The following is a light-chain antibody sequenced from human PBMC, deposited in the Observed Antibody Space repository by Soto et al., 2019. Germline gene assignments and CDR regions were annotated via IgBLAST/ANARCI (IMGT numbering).Light chain of an antibody. CDR3: QSYYSSLSAVV. Sequence: QSVLTQPPSVSGAPGQRVTISCTGSSSNIGPSFDVHWYQHLPGTAPKLLLYGNNNPPSGVPDRFSGCNSGTSASLPITGLLAEYEADYYCQSYYSSLSAVVFGGGTKLTVL. V-gene: IGLV1-40*01. CDR1: SSNIGPSFD. CDR2: GNN. J-gene: IGLJ2*01.